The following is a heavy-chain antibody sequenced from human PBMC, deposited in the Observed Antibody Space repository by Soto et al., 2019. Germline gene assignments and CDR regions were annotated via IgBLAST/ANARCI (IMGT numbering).Heavy chain of an antibody. D-gene: IGHD5-12*01. Sequence: EVQLVESGGGLVQPGRSLRLSCAASGFTFDDYAMHWVRQAPGKGLEWVSGISWNSGSIGYADSVKGRFTISRDNAKNSLYLQMNSLRAEDTALYYCAKDLPPRRGYDLRDAFDIWGQGTMVTVSS. J-gene: IGHJ3*02. V-gene: IGHV3-9*01. CDR2: ISWNSGSI. CDR3: AKDLPPRRGYDLRDAFDI. CDR1: GFTFDDYA.